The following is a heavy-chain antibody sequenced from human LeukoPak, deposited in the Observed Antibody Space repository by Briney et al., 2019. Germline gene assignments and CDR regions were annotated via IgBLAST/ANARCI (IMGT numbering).Heavy chain of an antibody. Sequence: GGSLRLSCAASGITFSSYAMSWVRQAPGKGLEWVSGISGSGSSAYYADSVRGRFTISRDNSKNTLYLQMNSLRAEDTAIYYCAKDLNDYSPHYFDYWGQGTLVTVSS. V-gene: IGHV3-23*01. CDR3: AKDLNDYSPHYFDY. J-gene: IGHJ4*02. D-gene: IGHD4-11*01. CDR1: GITFSSYA. CDR2: ISGSGSSA.